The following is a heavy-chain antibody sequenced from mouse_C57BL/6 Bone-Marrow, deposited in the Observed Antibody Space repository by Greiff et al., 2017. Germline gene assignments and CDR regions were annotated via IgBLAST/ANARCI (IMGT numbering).Heavy chain of an antibody. CDR1: GYTFTSYG. D-gene: IGHD3-2*02. J-gene: IGHJ3*01. CDR2: IYPRSGNT. Sequence: QFQLQQSGAELARPGASVKLSCKASGYTFTSYGISWVKQRTGQGLEWIGEIYPRSGNTYYTEKFKGKATLTADKSSSTAYMELRSLTSEDSAVYFCARETAQARAWFAYWGQGTLVTVSA. V-gene: IGHV1-81*01. CDR3: ARETAQARAWFAY.